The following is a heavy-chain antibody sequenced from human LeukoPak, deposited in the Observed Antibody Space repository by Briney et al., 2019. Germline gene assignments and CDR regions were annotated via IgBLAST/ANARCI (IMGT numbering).Heavy chain of an antibody. Sequence: PSETLSLTCTVSGGSISSSRYYWGWIRQPPGKGLEWIGSIYYSGSTYYNPSLKSRVTISVDTSKNQFSLKLSSVTAADTAVYYCARLVVRGLADYWGQGTLVTVSS. V-gene: IGHV4-39*01. J-gene: IGHJ4*02. D-gene: IGHD3-10*01. CDR1: GGSISSSRYY. CDR3: ARLVVRGLADY. CDR2: IYYSGST.